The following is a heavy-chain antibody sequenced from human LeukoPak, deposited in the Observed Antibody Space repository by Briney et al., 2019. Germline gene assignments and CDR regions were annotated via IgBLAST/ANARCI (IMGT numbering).Heavy chain of an antibody. V-gene: IGHV3-23*01. CDR2: ISGSGGST. D-gene: IGHD6-13*01. J-gene: IGHJ4*02. Sequence: GASLRLSCAASGFTFSSYAMSWVRQAPGQGLEWVSAISGSGGSTYYADSVKGRFTISRDNSKNTLYLQMNSLRAEDTAVYYCAKEGSSSWYEDYFDYWGQGTLVTVSS. CDR3: AKEGSSSWYEDYFDY. CDR1: GFTFSSYA.